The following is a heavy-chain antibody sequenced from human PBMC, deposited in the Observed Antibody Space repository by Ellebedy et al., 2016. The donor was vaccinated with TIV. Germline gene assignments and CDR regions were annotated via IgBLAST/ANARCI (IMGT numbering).Heavy chain of an antibody. CDR1: GFTFSSYG. D-gene: IGHD2-21*01. J-gene: IGHJ4*02. CDR3: AKWGGDLGFDY. V-gene: IGHV3-30*18. CDR2: ISYDGSNK. Sequence: GESLKISCVASGFTFSSYGMHWVRQAPGKGLEWVAVISYDGSNKYYVDSVKGRFTISRDNSKNTLYLQMNSLRAEDTAVYYCAKWGGDLGFDYWGQGTLVTVSS.